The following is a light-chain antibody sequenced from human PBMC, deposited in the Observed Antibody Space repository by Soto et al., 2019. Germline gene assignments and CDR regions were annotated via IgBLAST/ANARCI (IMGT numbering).Light chain of an antibody. V-gene: IGLV2-14*01. J-gene: IGLJ1*01. CDR2: EVS. CDR1: SSDVGDYNY. Sequence: QSALTQPASVSGSPGQSITISCTGSSSDVGDYNYVSWYQQHPGKAPKLMIYEVSNRPSGVSNRFSGSKSGNTASLTISGLQAEDEADYYCSSYTSSSTRVFGTGTKLPS. CDR3: SSYTSSSTRV.